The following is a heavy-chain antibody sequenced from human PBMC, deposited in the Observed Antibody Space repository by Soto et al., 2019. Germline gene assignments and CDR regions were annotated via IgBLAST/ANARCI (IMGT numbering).Heavy chain of an antibody. D-gene: IGHD3-3*01. CDR2: ISPYNGKA. CDR1: GYSFTRYG. V-gene: IGHV1-18*01. Sequence: ASVKVSCKASGYSFTRYGISWVRQAPGQGLEWMGGISPYNGKAKYAQKVQGRVTITADESTSTAYMELSSLRSEDTAVYYCARGGLGLQFFDYFDYWGQGTLVTVSS. CDR3: ARGGLGLQFFDYFDY. J-gene: IGHJ4*02.